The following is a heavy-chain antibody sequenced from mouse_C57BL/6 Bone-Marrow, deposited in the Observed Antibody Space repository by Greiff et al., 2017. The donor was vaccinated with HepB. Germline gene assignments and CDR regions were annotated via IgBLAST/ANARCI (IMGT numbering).Heavy chain of an antibody. Sequence: QVQLQQSGAELVKPGASVKLSCKASGYTFTEYTIHWVKQRSGQGLEWIGWFYPGSGSIKYNEKFKDKATLTADKSSSTVYMELSRLTSEDSAVYFCARPEVRGRELAYYFDYWGQGTTLTVSS. J-gene: IGHJ2*01. CDR1: GYTFTEYT. CDR2: FYPGSGSI. V-gene: IGHV1-62-2*01. CDR3: ARPEVRGRELAYYFDY. D-gene: IGHD4-1*01.